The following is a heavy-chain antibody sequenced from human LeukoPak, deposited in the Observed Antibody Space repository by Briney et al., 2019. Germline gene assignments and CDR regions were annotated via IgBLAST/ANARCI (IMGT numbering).Heavy chain of an antibody. CDR1: GFTFSSYS. CDR2: ISSSSSYI. D-gene: IGHD6-19*01. CDR3: ARDREQWLADY. Sequence: GGSLRLSCVASGFTFSSYSMNWVRQAPGKGLEWVSSISSSSSYIYYADSVKGRFTISRDNAKNSLYLQMNSLRAEDTAVYYCARDREQWLADYWGQGTLVTVSS. J-gene: IGHJ4*02. V-gene: IGHV3-21*01.